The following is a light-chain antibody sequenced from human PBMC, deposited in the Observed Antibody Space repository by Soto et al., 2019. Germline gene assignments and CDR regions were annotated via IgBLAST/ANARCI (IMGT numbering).Light chain of an antibody. V-gene: IGKV3-20*01. CDR1: QSVSNN. Sequence: EIVLTQSPATLSLSPGERATLSCRASQSVSNNLAWYQQKSGQAPRLLIYGASNRATGIPARFSGSGSGTDFTLTISSLEPEDSAVYYCQQYGSSPTWTFGQGTKVDIK. J-gene: IGKJ1*01. CDR3: QQYGSSPTWT. CDR2: GAS.